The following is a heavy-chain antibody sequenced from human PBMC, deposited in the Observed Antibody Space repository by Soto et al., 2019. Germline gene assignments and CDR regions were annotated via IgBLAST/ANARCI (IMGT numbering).Heavy chain of an antibody. CDR1: GGTFSSYT. CDR2: IIPILGIA. D-gene: IGHD3-3*01. Sequence: QVQLVQSGAEVKKPGSSVKVSSKASGGTFSSYTISWVRQAPGQGLEWMGRIIPILGIANYAQKFQGRVTITADKSTSTAYMELSSLRSEDTAVYYCARDLDYDFWSGTKNHYYMDVWGKGTTVTVSS. J-gene: IGHJ6*03. CDR3: ARDLDYDFWSGTKNHYYMDV. V-gene: IGHV1-69*08.